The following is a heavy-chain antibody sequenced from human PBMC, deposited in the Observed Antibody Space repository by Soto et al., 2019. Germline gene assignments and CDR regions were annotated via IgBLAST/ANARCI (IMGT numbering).Heavy chain of an antibody. J-gene: IGHJ6*02. Sequence: QLQLQESGPGLVKPSETLSLTCTVSGGSISSSSYYWGWIRQPPGKGLEWIGSIYYSGSTYYNPSLKSRVTISVDTSKNQFSLKLSSVTAADTAVYYCARLREPRSYYYYYGMDVWGQGTTVTVSS. V-gene: IGHV4-39*01. CDR1: GGSISSSSYY. CDR3: ARLREPRSYYYYYGMDV. CDR2: IYYSGST. D-gene: IGHD1-26*01.